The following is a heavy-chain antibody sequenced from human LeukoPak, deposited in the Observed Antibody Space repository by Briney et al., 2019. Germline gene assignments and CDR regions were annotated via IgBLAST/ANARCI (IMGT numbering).Heavy chain of an antibody. V-gene: IGHV1-69*05. J-gene: IGHJ4*02. CDR2: IIPIFGTA. Sequence: SVKVSCKASGGTLSSYAISWVRQAPGQGLEWMGGIIPIFGTANYAQKFQGRVTITTDESTSTAYMELSSLRSEDTAVYYCARLGYCSSTSCYHLDYWGQGTLVTVSS. CDR1: GGTLSSYA. D-gene: IGHD2-2*01. CDR3: ARLGYCSSTSCYHLDY.